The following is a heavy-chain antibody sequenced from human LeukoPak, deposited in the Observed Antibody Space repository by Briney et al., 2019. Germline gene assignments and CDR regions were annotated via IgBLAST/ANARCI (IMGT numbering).Heavy chain of an antibody. CDR3: ARAVAGIEGDPELDY. CDR1: GYTFISYD. D-gene: IGHD6-19*01. CDR2: MNPNSGNT. Sequence: ASVKVSCKASGYTFISYDINWVRQAPGQGLEWMGWMNPNSGNTGYAQKFQGRVTMTRNTSISTAYMELSSLRSEDTAVYYCARAVAGIEGDPELDYWGQGTLVTVSS. J-gene: IGHJ4*02. V-gene: IGHV1-8*01.